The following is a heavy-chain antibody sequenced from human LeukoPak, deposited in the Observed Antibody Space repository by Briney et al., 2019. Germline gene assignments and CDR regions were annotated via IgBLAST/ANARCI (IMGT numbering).Heavy chain of an antibody. Sequence: SETLSLTCTVSGGSISSNNYFWGWIRQPPGKGLEWIGSIYDSGSTYYNPSLKSRVTISVVTSKNQFSLKLNSVTAADTAMYYCQSRFLEWLLDYWGQGTLVTVSS. J-gene: IGHJ4*02. V-gene: IGHV4-39*01. D-gene: IGHD3-3*01. CDR1: GGSISSNNYF. CDR2: IYDSGST. CDR3: QSRFLEWLLDY.